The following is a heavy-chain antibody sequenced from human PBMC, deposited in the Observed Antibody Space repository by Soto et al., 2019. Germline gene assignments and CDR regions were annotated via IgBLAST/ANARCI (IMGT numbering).Heavy chain of an antibody. Sequence: QVQLQESGPGLVKPSQTLSLTCTVSGGSISSGGYYWTWIRQHPGKGLEWIGYNYYSGITYYNPSLKCRFTISLDTSKNQFSLKLSSVTAADTAVYYCARGSSIAGLYYGMDVWGQGTTVTVSS. CDR2: NYYSGIT. CDR1: GGSISSGGYY. V-gene: IGHV4-31*03. CDR3: ARGSSIAGLYYGMDV. D-gene: IGHD6-6*01. J-gene: IGHJ6*02.